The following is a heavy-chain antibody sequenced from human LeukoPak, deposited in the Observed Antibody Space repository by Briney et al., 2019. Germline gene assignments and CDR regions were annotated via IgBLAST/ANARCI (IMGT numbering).Heavy chain of an antibody. D-gene: IGHD5-18*01. CDR1: GFTFSNYA. CDR3: ARDGEYSYGYGYDY. CDR2: ISYDGSNK. J-gene: IGHJ4*02. V-gene: IGHV3-30*01. Sequence: GRSLRRSCAASGFTFSNYAMHWVRQAPGKGLEWVAVISYDGSNKYYADSVKGRFTISRDNSKNTLYLQMNSLRAEDTAVYYCARDGEYSYGYGYDYWGQGTLVTVSS.